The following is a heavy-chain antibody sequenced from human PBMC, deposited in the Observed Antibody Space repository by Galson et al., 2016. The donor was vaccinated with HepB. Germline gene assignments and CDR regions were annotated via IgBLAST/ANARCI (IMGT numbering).Heavy chain of an antibody. CDR3: ARETGYCSVDSCLSNFDN. J-gene: IGHJ2*01. CDR2: VNWNARSI. Sequence: SLRLSCAASGFKLDDYAMHWVRQAPGKGLEWVSSVNWNARSIAYADSVQGRFTISRDNAKRSLSLQMNSLRAEDTAVYYCARETGYCSVDSCLSNFDNWGRGTLVTVSS. CDR1: GFKLDDYA. V-gene: IGHV3-9*01. D-gene: IGHD2-15*01.